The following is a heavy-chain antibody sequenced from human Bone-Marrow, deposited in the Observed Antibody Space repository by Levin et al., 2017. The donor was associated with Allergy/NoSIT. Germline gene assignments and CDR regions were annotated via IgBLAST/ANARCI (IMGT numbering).Heavy chain of an antibody. Sequence: ASVKVSCAASGFTLSSYWMSWVRQAPGKGLEWVAKINQDGSEKNYVDSVKGRFTISRDNAKNSLYLQMNSLRAEDTAVYYCGLSGTTNGMDVWGPGTTVIVSS. J-gene: IGHJ6*02. CDR3: GLSGTTNGMDV. CDR2: INQDGSEK. CDR1: GFTLSSYW. V-gene: IGHV3-7*01. D-gene: IGHD1-7*01.